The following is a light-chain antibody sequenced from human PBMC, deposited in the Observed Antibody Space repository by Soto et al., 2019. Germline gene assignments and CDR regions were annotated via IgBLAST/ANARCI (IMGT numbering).Light chain of an antibody. CDR1: NIGSKS. V-gene: IGLV3-21*04. J-gene: IGLJ2*01. CDR2: YDS. Sequence: VLTQPPSVSVAPGKTARITCGGNNIGSKSVHWYQQKPGQAPVLVIYYDSDRPSGIPERFSGSNSGNTATLTISRVEAGDEADYYCQVWDSSSDHLFGGGTKLTVL. CDR3: QVWDSSSDHL.